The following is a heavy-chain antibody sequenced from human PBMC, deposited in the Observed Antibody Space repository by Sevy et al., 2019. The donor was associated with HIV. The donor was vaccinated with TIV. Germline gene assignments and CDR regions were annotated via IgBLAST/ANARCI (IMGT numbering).Heavy chain of an antibody. CDR3: AKETDAFDI. J-gene: IGHJ3*02. CDR1: GFTISTYP. V-gene: IGHV3-30*02. CDR2: VHFDGTVI. Sequence: GGSLRLSCAASGFTISTYPMHWVRQPPGKGLEWVAFVHFDGTVIYTEDSVKGRFTISRDNSKNTLYLQMNSLRAEDTAVYYCAKETDAFDIWGQGTTVTVSS.